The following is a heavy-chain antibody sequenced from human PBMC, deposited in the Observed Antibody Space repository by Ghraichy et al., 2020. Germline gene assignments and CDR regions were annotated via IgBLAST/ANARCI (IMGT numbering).Heavy chain of an antibody. CDR1: GFTFSSYW. CDR2: IKQDGSEK. CDR3: ARDQVLPSPPSEFDY. J-gene: IGHJ4*02. Sequence: GESLNISCAASGFTFSSYWMSWVRQAPGKGLEWVANIKQDGSEKYYVDSVKGRFTISRDNAKNSLYLQMNSLRAEDTAVYYCARDQVLPSPPSEFDYWGQGTLVTVSS. D-gene: IGHD3-10*01. V-gene: IGHV3-7*01.